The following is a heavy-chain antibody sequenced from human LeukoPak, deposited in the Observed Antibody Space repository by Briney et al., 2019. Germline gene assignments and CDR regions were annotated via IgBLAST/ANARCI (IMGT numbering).Heavy chain of an antibody. D-gene: IGHD6-13*01. Sequence: GESLQISCKGSGYSFTNYWIGWVRQMPGKGLEWMGIIYPGDSDTRYSPSFQGQVTISADKSISTAYLQWSSLKASDTAMYYCARSTAPGIAAAGMDYWGQGTLVTVSS. J-gene: IGHJ4*02. CDR2: IYPGDSDT. CDR3: ARSTAPGIAAAGMDY. V-gene: IGHV5-51*01. CDR1: GYSFTNYW.